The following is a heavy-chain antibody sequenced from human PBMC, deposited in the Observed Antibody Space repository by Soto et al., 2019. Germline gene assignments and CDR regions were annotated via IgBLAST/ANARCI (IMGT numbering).Heavy chain of an antibody. Sequence: QVQLVESGGGVVQPGASLRLSCTASGFMFSAYAMLWVRQAPGKGLEWVAAMSYDGTNKYYADSLKGRFTISRDNSKNTPFLQMSRLTADESAVYCCARDPSLYTSGWYGIDFWGLGTLVTVSS. D-gene: IGHD6-19*01. CDR1: GFMFSAYA. CDR3: ARDPSLYTSGWYGIDF. V-gene: IGHV3-30-3*01. CDR2: MSYDGTNK. J-gene: IGHJ4*01.